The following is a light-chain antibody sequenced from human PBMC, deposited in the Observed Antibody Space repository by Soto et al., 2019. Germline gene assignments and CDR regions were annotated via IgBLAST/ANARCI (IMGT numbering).Light chain of an antibody. J-gene: IGKJ1*01. V-gene: IGKV3D-20*01. CDR3: QHYGSSPRWT. Sequence: EIVLTQSPATLSLSPGERATLSCGASQSVSSRYVAWYQQKPGLAPRLLIYDASRRATGIPDRFSGRGSGTDFTLTISRLEPEDFAVYYCQHYGSSPRWTFGQGTKVEIK. CDR1: QSVSSRY. CDR2: DAS.